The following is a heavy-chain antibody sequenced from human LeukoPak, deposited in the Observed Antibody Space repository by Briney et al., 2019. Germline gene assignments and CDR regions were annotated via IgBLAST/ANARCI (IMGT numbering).Heavy chain of an antibody. V-gene: IGHV1-2*02. CDR1: GYTFTGYY. J-gene: IGHJ4*02. D-gene: IGHD3-9*01. Sequence: ASVKVSCKASGYTFTGYYMHRVRQAPGQGLEWMGWINPNSGGTNYAQKFQGRVTMTRDTSISTAYMELSRLRSDDTAVYYCASDILTGYYHVFDYWGQGTLVTVSS. CDR2: INPNSGGT. CDR3: ASDILTGYYHVFDY.